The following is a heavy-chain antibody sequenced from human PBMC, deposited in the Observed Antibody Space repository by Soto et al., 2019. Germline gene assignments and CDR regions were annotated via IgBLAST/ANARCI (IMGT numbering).Heavy chain of an antibody. CDR3: ARGRGIVATIHRSLLSDY. Sequence: QVQLQESGPGLVKPSQTLSLTCTVSGGSISSGGYYWSWIRQHPGKGLEWIGYFYYSGSTYYNPTLTGRVPISVDTSKTQCSLKLSSATAADTAVFYCARGRGIVATIHRSLLSDYWGQGTLVTVSS. J-gene: IGHJ4*02. CDR1: GGSISSGGYY. D-gene: IGHD5-12*01. CDR2: FYYSGST. V-gene: IGHV4-31*03.